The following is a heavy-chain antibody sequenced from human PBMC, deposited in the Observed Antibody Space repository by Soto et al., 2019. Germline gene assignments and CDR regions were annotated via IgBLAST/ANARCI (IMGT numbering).Heavy chain of an antibody. CDR3: ARDEGEWSPSYGMDV. Sequence: QVQLVESGGGVVQPGRSLRLSCAASGFTFSSYGMHWVRQAPGKGLEWVAVIWYDGSNKYYADSVKGRFTISRDNSKNTLDMQMNSLRAEDTAVYYCARDEGEWSPSYGMDVWGQGTTVTVSS. CDR1: GFTFSSYG. D-gene: IGHD3-3*01. CDR2: IWYDGSNK. V-gene: IGHV3-33*01. J-gene: IGHJ6*02.